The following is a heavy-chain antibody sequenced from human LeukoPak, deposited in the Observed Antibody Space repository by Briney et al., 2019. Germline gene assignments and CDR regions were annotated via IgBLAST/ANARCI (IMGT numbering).Heavy chain of an antibody. CDR3: ARHVGTYYYYIDV. CDR2: IYPDDSDT. V-gene: IGHV5-51*01. Sequence: GESLKISCKRSGYSFTTYWIGWVRQMPGKGLEWMGIIYPDDSDTRYSPSFQGQVTTSADKSISTAYLQWSSLKASDTAMYYCARHVGTYYYYIDVWGKGTTVTVSS. D-gene: IGHD1-26*01. J-gene: IGHJ6*03. CDR1: GYSFTTYW.